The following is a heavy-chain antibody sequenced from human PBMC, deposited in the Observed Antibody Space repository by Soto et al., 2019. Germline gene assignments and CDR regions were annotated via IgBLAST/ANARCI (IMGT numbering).Heavy chain of an antibody. CDR2: IYYSGST. J-gene: IGHJ5*02. D-gene: IGHD4-17*01. CDR3: ASENYGDYVTAWFDP. Sequence: LSLTCTVSGGSISSGGYYWSWIRQHPGKGLEWIGYIYYSGSTYYNPSLKSRVTISVDTSKNQFSLKLSSVTAADTAVYYCASENYGDYVTAWFDPWGQGTLVTVSS. CDR1: GGSISSGGYY. V-gene: IGHV4-31*03.